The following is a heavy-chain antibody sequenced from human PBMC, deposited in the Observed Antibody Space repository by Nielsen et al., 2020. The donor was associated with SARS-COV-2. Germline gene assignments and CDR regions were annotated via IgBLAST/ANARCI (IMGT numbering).Heavy chain of an antibody. V-gene: IGHV1-3*01. J-gene: IGHJ5*02. CDR2: INAGNGNT. CDR3: ARGRGYSSSRWFDP. D-gene: IGHD5-18*01. Sequence: ASVKVSCKASGYTFTSYAMHWVGQAPGQRLEWMGWINAGNGNTKYSQKFQGRVTITRDTSASTAYMELSSLRSEDTAVYYCARGRGYSSSRWFDPWGQGTLVTVSS. CDR1: GYTFTSYA.